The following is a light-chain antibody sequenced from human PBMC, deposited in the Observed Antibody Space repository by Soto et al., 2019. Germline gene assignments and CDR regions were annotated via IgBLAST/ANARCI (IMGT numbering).Light chain of an antibody. CDR2: GAS. CDR3: QQYASSSWT. CDR1: QSVSSSY. Sequence: IVLTQSPGTLSLSPGERATLSCRASQSVSSSYLAWYQQKPGQAPRLLIYGASSRATGIPDRFGGSGSGTDFTLTISRLEPEDFSVYYCQQYASSSWTFGQGTKVDIK. V-gene: IGKV3-20*01. J-gene: IGKJ1*01.